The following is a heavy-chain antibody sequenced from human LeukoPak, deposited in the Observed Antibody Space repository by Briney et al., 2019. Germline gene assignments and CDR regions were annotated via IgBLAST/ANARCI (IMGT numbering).Heavy chain of an antibody. CDR3: AKDQSSGYYLYYFDY. CDR1: EFDFSSHA. CDR2: ISISGSKT. V-gene: IGHV3-23*01. D-gene: IGHD3-22*01. Sequence: GGSLRLSCAASEFDFSSHAMTWVRQAPGKGLEWVSAISISGSKTYYADSVKGRFTISRDNSKNTLYLQMNSLRAEDTAVYYCAKDQSSGYYLYYFDYWGQGTLVTVYS. J-gene: IGHJ4*02.